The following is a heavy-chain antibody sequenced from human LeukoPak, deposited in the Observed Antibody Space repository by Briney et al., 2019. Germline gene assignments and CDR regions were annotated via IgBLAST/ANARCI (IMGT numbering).Heavy chain of an antibody. D-gene: IGHD5-24*01. CDR2: TYHSGST. Sequence: PSETLSLTCAVYGGSFSGYYWSWIRQSPGKGLEWIGETYHSGSTNYNSSLKSRVTISLDTSKNQFSLKLSSVTAADTAVYYCARHRSGWLQSSFDYWGQGTLVTVSS. V-gene: IGHV4-34*01. CDR3: ARHRSGWLQSSFDY. J-gene: IGHJ4*02. CDR1: GGSFSGYY.